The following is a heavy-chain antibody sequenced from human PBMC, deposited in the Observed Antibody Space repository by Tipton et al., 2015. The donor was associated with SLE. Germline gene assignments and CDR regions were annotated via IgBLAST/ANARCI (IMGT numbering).Heavy chain of an antibody. CDR1: GGSISSSSYY. V-gene: IGHV4-39*07. J-gene: IGHJ6*02. D-gene: IGHD3-3*02. CDR2: IYYSGST. CDR3: ASQLAFHYYAMDV. Sequence: GLVKPSETLSLTCTVSGGSISSSSYYWGWIRQPPGKGLEWIGSIYYSGSTYYNPSLKSRVTISVDTSKNQFSLKLSSVTAADTAVYYCASQLAFHYYAMDVWGQGTTVTVSS.